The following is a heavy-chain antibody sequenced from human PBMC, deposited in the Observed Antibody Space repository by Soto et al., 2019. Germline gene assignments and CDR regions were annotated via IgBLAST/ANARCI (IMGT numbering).Heavy chain of an antibody. V-gene: IGHV4-30-2*01. CDR2: IYQSVNT. Sequence: SETLSLTCAVSGGSISSGGYSWNWIRQPPGKGLEWIGYIYQSVNTYYNPSLESRVTISVDWSNNQFSLKLSSVTAADTAVYYCASGSRVNYYYFDLDVWGQGXTVTVYS. CDR3: ASGSRVNYYYFDLDV. D-gene: IGHD1-26*01. J-gene: IGHJ6*02. CDR1: GGSISSGGYS.